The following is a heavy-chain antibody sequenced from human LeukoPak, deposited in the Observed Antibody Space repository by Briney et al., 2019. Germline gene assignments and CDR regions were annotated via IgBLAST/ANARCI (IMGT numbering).Heavy chain of an antibody. Sequence: ASVKVSCKASGYTFTYHYIHLVRQVPGQGLEWMGIINPSNGNTNYAQKFQGRVTMTRDTSTSTVYMELNSLGSEDTAVYYCARESDSGKDFDCWGQGTLVTVSS. J-gene: IGHJ4*02. CDR1: GYTFTYHY. D-gene: IGHD1-26*01. V-gene: IGHV1-46*01. CDR3: ARESDSGKDFDC. CDR2: INPSNGNT.